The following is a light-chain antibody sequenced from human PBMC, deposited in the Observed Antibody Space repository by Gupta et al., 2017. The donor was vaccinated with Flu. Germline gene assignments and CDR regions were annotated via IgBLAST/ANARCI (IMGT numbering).Light chain of an antibody. Sequence: GDRVTITCRASQVIYTWLAWYQQKPGKAPDLLISAASSLQSGVPSRFRGSGSATDVSLTINSLQPEDFATYYCQQDNSFPHTFGQGTKVELK. J-gene: IGKJ1*01. CDR1: QVIYTW. CDR2: AAS. CDR3: QQDNSFPHT. V-gene: IGKV1-12*01.